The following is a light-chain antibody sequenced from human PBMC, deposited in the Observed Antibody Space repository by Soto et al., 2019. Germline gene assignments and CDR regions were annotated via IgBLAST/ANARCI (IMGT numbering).Light chain of an antibody. CDR1: QSVSSN. Sequence: EIVMTQSPATLSVSPGKRATLSCRASQSVSSNLAWYQQKPGQAPRLLIFGASTRATGIPARFSGSGSGTEFTLTISSLQSEDFAVYYCQQYDNWPLTFGGGTKVDIK. CDR3: QQYDNWPLT. CDR2: GAS. J-gene: IGKJ4*01. V-gene: IGKV3-15*01.